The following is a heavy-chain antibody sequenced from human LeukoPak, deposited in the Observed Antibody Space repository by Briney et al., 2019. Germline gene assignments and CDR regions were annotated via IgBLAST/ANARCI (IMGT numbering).Heavy chain of an antibody. CDR2: INPNSGGT. D-gene: IGHD6-6*01. CDR3: ARVEGIAARRPLDY. J-gene: IGHJ4*02. Sequence: ASVKVSCKASGYTFTGYYMHWVRQAPGQGLEWMGWINPNSGGTNYAQKFQGRVTMTRDTSISTAYMELSRLRSDDTAAYYCARVEGIAARRPLDYWGQGTLVTVSS. CDR1: GYTFTGYY. V-gene: IGHV1-2*02.